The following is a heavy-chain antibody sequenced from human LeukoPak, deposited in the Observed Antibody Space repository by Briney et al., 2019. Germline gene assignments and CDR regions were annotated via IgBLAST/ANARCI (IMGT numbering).Heavy chain of an antibody. CDR3: ASIGSLSDAFDI. V-gene: IGHV4-34*01. J-gene: IGHJ3*02. D-gene: IGHD1-26*01. CDR1: GGSISSYY. CDR2: INHSGST. Sequence: PSETLSLTCTVSGGSISSYYWSWIRQPPGKGLEWIGEINHSGSTNYNPSLKSRVTISVDTSKNQFSLKLSSVAAADTAVYYRASIGSLSDAFDIWGQGTMVTVSS.